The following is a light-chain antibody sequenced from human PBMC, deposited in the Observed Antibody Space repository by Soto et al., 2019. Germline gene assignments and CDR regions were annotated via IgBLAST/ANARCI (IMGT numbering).Light chain of an antibody. J-gene: IGLJ1*01. CDR1: KNDIGVYDF. Sequence: QSVLTQPSSASGSPGQSVSISCTGTKNDIGVYDFVSWYQHHPGKAPRLIIYEVVQRPSGVPDRFSGSKSGNTSSLTVSGLQAADEADYLCKSYAGSNTYVFGSGTKLTVL. CDR2: EVV. V-gene: IGLV2-8*01. CDR3: KSYAGSNTYV.